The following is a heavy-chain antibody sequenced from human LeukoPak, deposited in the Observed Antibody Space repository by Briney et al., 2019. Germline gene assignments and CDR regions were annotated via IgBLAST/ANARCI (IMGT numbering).Heavy chain of an antibody. V-gene: IGHV1-8*01. CDR2: MNPNSGNT. J-gene: IGHJ3*02. D-gene: IGHD5-24*01. CDR1: GYTFTSYD. Sequence: GASVKVSCKASGYTFTSYDINWVRQATGQGLEWMGWMNPNSGNTGYAQKFQGRVTITRNTSISTAYMELSSLRSEDTAVYYCARESRNGYNANHAFDIWGQGTMVTVSS. CDR3: ARESRNGYNANHAFDI.